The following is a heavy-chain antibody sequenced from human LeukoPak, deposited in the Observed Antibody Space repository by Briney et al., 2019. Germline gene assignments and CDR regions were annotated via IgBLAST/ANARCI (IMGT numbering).Heavy chain of an antibody. D-gene: IGHD6-13*01. CDR2: IYYSGST. CDR3: ARDSAGVAAAGTRGIYYYYGMDV. J-gene: IGHJ6*02. V-gene: IGHV4-31*03. Sequence: SQTLSLTCTVSGGSISSGGYYWSWIRQHPGKGLEWIGYIYYSGSTYYNPSLKSRVTISVDTSKNQFSLKLSSVTAADTAVYYCARDSAGVAAAGTRGIYYYYGMDVWGQGTTVTVPS. CDR1: GGSISSGGYY.